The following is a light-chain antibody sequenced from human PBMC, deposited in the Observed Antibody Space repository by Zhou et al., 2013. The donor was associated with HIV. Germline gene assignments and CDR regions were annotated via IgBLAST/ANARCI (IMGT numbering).Light chain of an antibody. CDR2: DSS. CDR3: QQYDRVPVT. V-gene: IGKV1-33*01. CDR1: QNVTSS. J-gene: IGKJ3*01. Sequence: IQLTQSPTSLAAYTGDRVTITCRASQNVTSSLMWYQQKPGKAPKLLIYDSSNLETGVPSRFSGTGSGSDFTFTISALQPEDIATYYCQQYDRVPVTFGPGTKINVK.